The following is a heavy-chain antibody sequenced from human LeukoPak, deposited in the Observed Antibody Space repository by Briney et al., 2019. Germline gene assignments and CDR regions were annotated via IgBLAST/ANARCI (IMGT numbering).Heavy chain of an antibody. CDR2: TSYDGNNK. V-gene: IGHV3-30-3*01. CDR3: ARVSRPFVLVDAFDI. Sequence: GGSLRLSCAASGFIFSTYAMVWVRLAPGKGLEWVAVTSYDGNNKYYVDSEKGRFTISRDNPRNMLYLQMNSLRTEDTAVYYCARVSRPFVLVDAFDIWGQGTVVTVSS. D-gene: IGHD2/OR15-2a*01. J-gene: IGHJ3*02. CDR1: GFIFSTYA.